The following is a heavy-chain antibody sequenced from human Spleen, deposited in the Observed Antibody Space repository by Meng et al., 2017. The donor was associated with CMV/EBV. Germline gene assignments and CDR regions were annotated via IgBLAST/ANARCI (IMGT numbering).Heavy chain of an antibody. D-gene: IGHD3-22*01. V-gene: IGHV3-15*01. CDR2: INPNAEGGTT. Sequence: SCPASGPTFSPFWLSWVRHAPGNELECVGRINPNAEGGTTDFAAPVKGRFTISRDDSKNTVYLQMNSLDTEDTAVYFCGTGGHYYGDWGQGTLVTVSS. CDR1: GPTFSPFW. CDR3: GTGGHYYGD. J-gene: IGHJ4*02.